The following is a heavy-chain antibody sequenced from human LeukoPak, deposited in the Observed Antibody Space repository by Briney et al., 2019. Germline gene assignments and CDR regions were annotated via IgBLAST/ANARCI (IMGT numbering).Heavy chain of an antibody. Sequence: SETLSLTSAVYGGSFSGYYWSWIRQPPGKGLEWIGEINHSGSTNYNPSLKSRVTISVDTSKNQFSLKLSSVTAADTAVYYCASYSSSSILDYWGQGTLVTVSS. CDR3: ASYSSSSILDY. V-gene: IGHV4-34*01. CDR1: GGSFSGYY. CDR2: INHSGST. D-gene: IGHD6-6*01. J-gene: IGHJ4*02.